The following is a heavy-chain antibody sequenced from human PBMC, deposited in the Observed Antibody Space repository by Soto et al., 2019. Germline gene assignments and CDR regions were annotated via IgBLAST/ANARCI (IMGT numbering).Heavy chain of an antibody. CDR1: GSTFTSYD. CDR3: ARGGYYDILTGYYSPLDYYYYMDV. V-gene: IGHV1-8*01. D-gene: IGHD3-9*01. CDR2: MNPNSGNT. Sequence: QVQLVQSGAEVKKPGASVKVSCKASGSTFTSYDINWVRQATGQGLEWMGWMNPNSGNTGYAQKFQGRVTMTRNTSISTAYMELSSLRSEDTAVYYCARGGYYDILTGYYSPLDYYYYMDVWGKGTTVTVSS. J-gene: IGHJ6*03.